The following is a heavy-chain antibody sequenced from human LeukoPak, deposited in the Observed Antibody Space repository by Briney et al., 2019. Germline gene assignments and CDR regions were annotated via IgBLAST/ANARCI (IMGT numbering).Heavy chain of an antibody. CDR1: GGTFSSYA. CDR2: IIPIFGTA. CDR3: ARGAKMATPMEDYYYGMDV. D-gene: IGHD5-24*01. Sequence: GASVKVSSKASGGTFSSYAISWVRQAPGQGLEWMGGIIPIFGTANYAQKFQGRVTITADKSTSTAYMELSSLRSEDTAVYYCARGAKMATPMEDYYYGMDVWGQGTTVTVSS. V-gene: IGHV1-69*06. J-gene: IGHJ6*02.